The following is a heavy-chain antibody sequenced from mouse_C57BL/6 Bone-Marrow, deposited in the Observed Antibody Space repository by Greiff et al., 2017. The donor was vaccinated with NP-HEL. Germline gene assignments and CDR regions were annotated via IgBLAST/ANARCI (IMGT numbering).Heavy chain of an antibody. CDR3: ARQGDYFGWFAY. Sequence: EVMLVESGGGLVQPGESLKLSCESNEYEFPSHDMSWVRKTPEKRLELVAAINSDGGITSYPDTMERRFIISRDNTKKTLYLQMSSLRSEDTAWYYCARQGDYFGWFAYWGQGTLVTVSA. CDR1: EYEFPSHD. CDR2: INSDGGIT. V-gene: IGHV5-2*01. D-gene: IGHD1-1*01. J-gene: IGHJ3*01.